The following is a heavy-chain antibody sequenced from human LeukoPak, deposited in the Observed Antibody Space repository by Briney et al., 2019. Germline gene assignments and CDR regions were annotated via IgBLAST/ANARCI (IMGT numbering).Heavy chain of an antibody. J-gene: IGHJ6*02. D-gene: IGHD3-10*01. V-gene: IGHV3-30*18. Sequence: GGSLRLSCAASGFTFSSYGMHWVRQARGKGLEWVAVISYDGSNKYYADSVKGRFTISRDNSKNTLYLQMNSLRAEDTAVYYCAKESITTSPGTYYYYYYGMDVWGQGTTVTVSS. CDR3: AKESITTSPGTYYYYYYGMDV. CDR1: GFTFSSYG. CDR2: ISYDGSNK.